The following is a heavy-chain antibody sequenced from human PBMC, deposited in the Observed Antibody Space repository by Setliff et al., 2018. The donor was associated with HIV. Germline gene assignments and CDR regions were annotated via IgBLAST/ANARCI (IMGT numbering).Heavy chain of an antibody. Sequence: KPSETLSLTCAVSSGSVNGYYWSWIRQPPGEGPEWIGEINHGGSTNYIPSLKSRIAISVDMSKREVSLKLNSVTAADTAVYYCARHRLFDSGIYYNRPFFSGHESWSQGTLVTVS. CDR1: SGSVNGYY. CDR2: INHGGST. J-gene: IGHJ5*02. D-gene: IGHD3-10*01. V-gene: IGHV4-34*01. CDR3: ARHRLFDSGIYYNRPFFSGHES.